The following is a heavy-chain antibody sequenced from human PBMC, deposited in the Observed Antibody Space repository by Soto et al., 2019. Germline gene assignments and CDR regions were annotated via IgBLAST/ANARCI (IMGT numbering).Heavy chain of an antibody. J-gene: IGHJ4*02. Sequence: QVQLVQSGAEVKKPGASVRVSCKASGYTFTDYYMHWVRQAPGQGLEWMGWINPNSGGTNYAQKFQGWVTMTRDTSISTGYMELSRLTSDDTAVYYCARYRDGYKFFDYWGQGTLVTVSS. CDR2: INPNSGGT. V-gene: IGHV1-2*04. D-gene: IGHD5-12*01. CDR1: GYTFTDYY. CDR3: ARYRDGYKFFDY.